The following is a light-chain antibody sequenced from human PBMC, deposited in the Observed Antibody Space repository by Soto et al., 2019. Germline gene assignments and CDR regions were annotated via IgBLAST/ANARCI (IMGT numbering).Light chain of an antibody. V-gene: IGLV2-8*01. CDR2: EVS. CDR3: SSHAGRDIV. J-gene: IGLJ1*01. CDR1: SSDVGGYNY. Sequence: QSALAQPTSVSGSPGQSIAISCTGTSSDVGGYNYVSWYQQHPGKAPKLMIYEVSKRPSGVPDRFSGSQSGNTASLTVSGLQAEAEVHHSRSSHAGRDIVFGTGTK.